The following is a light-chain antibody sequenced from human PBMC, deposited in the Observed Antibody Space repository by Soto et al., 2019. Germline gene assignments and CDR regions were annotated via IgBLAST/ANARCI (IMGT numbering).Light chain of an antibody. CDR1: SGHNRNI. Sequence: QLVLTQSSSAAASMGSSVKRTCTLISGHNRNIIAWHQQQPGKAPRYVMKLEGSGSYNKGSGGPDRFSGSSSGPDRYLTLSNLQSEDESDYYCETLYSNTRVVFGGDTKRTVL. V-gene: IGLV4-60*03. J-gene: IGLJ2*01. CDR3: ETLYSNTRVV. CDR2: LEGSGSY.